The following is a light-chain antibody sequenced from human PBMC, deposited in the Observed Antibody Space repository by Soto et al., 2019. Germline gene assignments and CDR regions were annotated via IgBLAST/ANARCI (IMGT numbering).Light chain of an antibody. J-gene: IGKJ1*01. CDR2: AAF. Sequence: DIQMTQSPSSLSASVGDRVTITCRASQSISSYLNWYQQKPGKAPNLLIHAAFNLQSGVPSRFSGSGSGTDFTLTISSLQPDDFATYYCQHYNSYSEAFGQGTKVDIK. CDR1: QSISSY. V-gene: IGKV1-39*01. CDR3: QHYNSYSEA.